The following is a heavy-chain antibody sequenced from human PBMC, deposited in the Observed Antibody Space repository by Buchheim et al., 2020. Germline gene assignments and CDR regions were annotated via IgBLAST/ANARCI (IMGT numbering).Heavy chain of an antibody. V-gene: IGHV1-18*01. Sequence: QVQLVQSGAEVKKPGASVKVSCKASGYTFTSYGISWVRQAPGQGLEWMGWISAYNGNTNYAQKLQGRVTMTTDTSTSTAYMELRSRRSDDTAVYYCARADCGGDCYPVYYYYYGMDVWGQGTT. D-gene: IGHD2-21*02. CDR1: GYTFTSYG. CDR3: ARADCGGDCYPVYYYYYGMDV. J-gene: IGHJ6*02. CDR2: ISAYNGNT.